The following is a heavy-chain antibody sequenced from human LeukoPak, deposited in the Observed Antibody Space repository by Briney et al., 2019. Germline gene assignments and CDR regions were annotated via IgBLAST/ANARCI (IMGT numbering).Heavy chain of an antibody. CDR1: GFTFSTYW. CDR2: IHNDGAST. D-gene: IGHD1-26*01. CDR3: ARGGASSLDN. J-gene: IGHJ4*02. V-gene: IGHV3-74*01. Sequence: PGGSLRLSCAASGFTFSTYWMHWVRQAPGKGLVWVSRIHNDGASTTYADSVKGRFTISRDNAKNTLYLQMNSLRAEDTAVYYCARGGASSLDNWGQGTLVTVSS.